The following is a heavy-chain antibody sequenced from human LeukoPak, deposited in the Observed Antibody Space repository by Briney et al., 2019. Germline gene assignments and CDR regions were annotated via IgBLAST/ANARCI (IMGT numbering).Heavy chain of an antibody. D-gene: IGHD3-10*01. CDR3: ARTTGGWFGELLSWDVYYYYYYMDV. J-gene: IGHJ6*03. Sequence: SETLSLTCTVSGGSISSSSYYWGWIRQPPGKGLEWIGSIYYSGSTYYNPSLKSRVTISVDTSKNQFSLKLSSVTAADTAVYYCARTTGGWFGELLSWDVYYYYYYMDVWGKGTTVTVSS. V-gene: IGHV4-39*07. CDR1: GGSISSSSYY. CDR2: IYYSGST.